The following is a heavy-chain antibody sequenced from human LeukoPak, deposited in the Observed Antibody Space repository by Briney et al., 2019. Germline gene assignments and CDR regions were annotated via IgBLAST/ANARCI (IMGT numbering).Heavy chain of an antibody. V-gene: IGHV3-30-3*01. J-gene: IGHJ4*02. D-gene: IGHD3-10*01. CDR2: ISYDGSNK. CDR1: GFTFSSYA. Sequence: GRSLRLSCAASGFTFSSYAMHWVRQAPGKGLEWVAVISYDGSNKYYADSVKGRFTISRDNSKNTLYLQMNSPRAEDTAVYYCARGGNAATYWGQGTLVTVSS. CDR3: ARGGNAATY.